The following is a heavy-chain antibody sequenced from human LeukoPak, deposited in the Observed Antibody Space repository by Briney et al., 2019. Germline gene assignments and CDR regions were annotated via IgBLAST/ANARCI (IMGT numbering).Heavy chain of an antibody. J-gene: IGHJ4*02. V-gene: IGHV3-23*01. CDR1: GFTFSSYA. CDR2: ISGSTAGT. D-gene: IGHD5-24*01. CDR3: AKGRWLQNYFDY. Sequence: GGSLRLSCVASGFTFSSYAMNWVRQAPGKGLEWVSAISGSTAGTRYADSVKGRFTISRDNSKNTLYLQMNSLRAEDTAVYYCAKGRWLQNYFDYWGQGTLVTVSS.